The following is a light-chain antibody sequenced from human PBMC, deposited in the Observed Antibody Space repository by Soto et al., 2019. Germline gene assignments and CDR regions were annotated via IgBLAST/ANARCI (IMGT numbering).Light chain of an antibody. V-gene: IGKV1D-12*01. CDR1: QDISSW. CDR2: ATS. CDR3: KKANSFPLT. Sequence: DIQMTQSPSFVSASVGDRVTLTCRASQDISSWLVWYQQKPGKANKLLIHATSGLQSGVPSRFSGSGSGTDCTLTISNLQSEEFATYYCKKANSFPLTVGGGNKVDI. J-gene: IGKJ4*01.